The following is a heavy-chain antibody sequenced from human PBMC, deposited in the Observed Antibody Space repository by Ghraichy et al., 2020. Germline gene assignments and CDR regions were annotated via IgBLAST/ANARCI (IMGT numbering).Heavy chain of an antibody. CDR2: ISSSSNTI. V-gene: IGHV3-48*02. CDR1: GFTFSSYS. Sequence: GESLNISCAASGFTFSSYSMNRVRQAPGKGLEWVSYISSSSNTIYYADSVKGRFTISRDNAKNSLYLQMNSLRDEDTAVYYCTRDRLEEWQLLRYAFDNWGQGTMVTVSS. CDR3: TRDRLEEWQLLRYAFDN. D-gene: IGHD1-26*01. J-gene: IGHJ3*02.